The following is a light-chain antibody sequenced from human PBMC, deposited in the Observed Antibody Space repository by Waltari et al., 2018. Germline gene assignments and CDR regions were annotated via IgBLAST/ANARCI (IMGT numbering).Light chain of an antibody. Sequence: IVLTQSPGTLSLSPGERATLSCRASQTVGSSDLTWYQQKLGQAPRLLIHGASSRATGIPDRFSGSGSGTDFTLTITSLQSEDFAVYYCQQYNNWLRGTFGQGTKVEIK. CDR3: QQYNNWLRGT. J-gene: IGKJ1*01. V-gene: IGKV3-20*01. CDR1: QTVGSSD. CDR2: GAS.